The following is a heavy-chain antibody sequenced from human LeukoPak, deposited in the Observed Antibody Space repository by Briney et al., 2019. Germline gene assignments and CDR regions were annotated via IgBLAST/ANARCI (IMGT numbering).Heavy chain of an antibody. J-gene: IGHJ4*02. CDR3: AKDLSTVRDLNFDY. Sequence: GGSLRLSCTASGFDFDNYGMHWVRQGPVKGLEWVAMIRYDGFNKYYADSVKGRFTISRDNSMNTLYLQLNSLTVEDTAVYYCAKDLSTVRDLNFDYWGQGTLVTVSS. V-gene: IGHV3-30*02. CDR2: IRYDGFNK. CDR1: GFDFDNYG. D-gene: IGHD3-10*01.